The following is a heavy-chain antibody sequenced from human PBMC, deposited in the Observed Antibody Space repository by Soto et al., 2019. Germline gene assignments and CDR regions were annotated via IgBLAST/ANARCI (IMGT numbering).Heavy chain of an antibody. Sequence: GGSLRLSCAASGFTFSSYAMSWVRQAPGKGLEWVSAISGSGGSTYYADSVKGRFTISRDNSKNTLYLQMNSLRAEDTAVYYCALGPCSGGSCYSPPRGDIWGQGTMVTVSS. J-gene: IGHJ3*02. V-gene: IGHV3-23*01. CDR3: ALGPCSGGSCYSPPRGDI. CDR2: ISGSGGST. CDR1: GFTFSSYA. D-gene: IGHD2-15*01.